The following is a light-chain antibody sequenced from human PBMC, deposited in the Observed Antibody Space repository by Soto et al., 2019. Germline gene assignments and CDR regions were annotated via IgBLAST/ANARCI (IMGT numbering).Light chain of an antibody. J-gene: IGKJ1*01. V-gene: IGKV3-15*01. Sequence: ENVLTESPSTPSLSPGERATPSFRASQSVSSRYLAWYQQKPGQAPRLLIYGASTRATGIPARFSGSGSGTEFTLTISNLQSEDVAVYYCQQYNNRWTFGLGTKVDIK. CDR3: QQYNNRWT. CDR1: QSVSSRY. CDR2: GAS.